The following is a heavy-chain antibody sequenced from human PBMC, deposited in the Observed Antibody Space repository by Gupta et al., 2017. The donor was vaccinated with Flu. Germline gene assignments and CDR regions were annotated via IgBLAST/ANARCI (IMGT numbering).Heavy chain of an antibody. CDR2: ISAFNGHT. CDR3: ARDSPPYDYGDHSPAGYRSNAMDV. J-gene: IGHJ6*02. D-gene: IGHD4-17*01. V-gene: IGHV1-18*01. Sequence: APGRGLEWMGWISAFNGHTKYAQNFEGRVTMTTDTSTTTAHMEVRGLNSDDTAIYYCARDSPPYDYGDHSPAGYRSNAMDVWGQGTTVTVSS.